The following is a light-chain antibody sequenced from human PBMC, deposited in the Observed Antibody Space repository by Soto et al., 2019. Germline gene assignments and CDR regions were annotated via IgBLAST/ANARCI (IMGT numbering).Light chain of an antibody. J-gene: IGLJ1*01. CDR1: SSDVGSYNY. Sequence: SPGQSITISCTGTSSDVGSYNYVSWYQQHPGKAPKLMIYEVSDRPSGISSRFSGSKSGNTASLSISGLQTEDEADYYCSSYTSSSTLFGTGTKVTVL. CDR2: EVS. CDR3: SSYTSSSTL. V-gene: IGLV2-14*01.